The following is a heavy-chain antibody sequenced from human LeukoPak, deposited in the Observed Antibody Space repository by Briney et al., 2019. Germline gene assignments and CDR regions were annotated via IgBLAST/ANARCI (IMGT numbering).Heavy chain of an antibody. D-gene: IGHD6-19*01. V-gene: IGHV3-23*01. CDR3: AKDSHSSGWYSN. CDR1: GFTFSSYA. CDR2: ISGSGGST. Sequence: GSLRLSCAASGFTFSSYALSWVRQAPGKGLEWVSAISGSGGSTYYADSAKGRFTISRDNSKNTLYLQMNSLRAEDTAVYYCAKDSHSSGWYSNWGQGTLVTVSS. J-gene: IGHJ4*02.